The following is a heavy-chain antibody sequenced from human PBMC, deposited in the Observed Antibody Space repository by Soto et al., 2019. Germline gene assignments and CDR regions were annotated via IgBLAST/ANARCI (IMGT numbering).Heavy chain of an antibody. J-gene: IGHJ4*02. V-gene: IGHV1-18*01. Sequence: ASVKVSCKASGYTFTSYGISWVRQAPGQGLEWMGWISAYNGNTNYAQKLQGRVTMTTDTSTSTAYMELRSLRSDDTAVYYCARDPGDKYYYDSSGDFAIPLDDWGQGTRVTVSS. CDR2: ISAYNGNT. D-gene: IGHD3-22*01. CDR1: GYTFTSYG. CDR3: ARDPGDKYYYDSSGDFAIPLDD.